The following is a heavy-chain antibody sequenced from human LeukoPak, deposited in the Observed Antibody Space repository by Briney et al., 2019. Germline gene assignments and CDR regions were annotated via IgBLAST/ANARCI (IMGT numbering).Heavy chain of an antibody. V-gene: IGHV4-59*01. CDR3: ARVDCSSTSRALERVPFDY. D-gene: IGHD2-2*01. Sequence: SETLSLTCTVSGGSISSYYWSWIRQPPGKGLEWIGYIYYSGSTNYNPSLKSRVTISVDTSKNQFSLKLSSVTAADTAVYYCARVDCSSTSRALERVPFDYWGQGTLVTVSS. J-gene: IGHJ4*02. CDR2: IYYSGST. CDR1: GGSISSYY.